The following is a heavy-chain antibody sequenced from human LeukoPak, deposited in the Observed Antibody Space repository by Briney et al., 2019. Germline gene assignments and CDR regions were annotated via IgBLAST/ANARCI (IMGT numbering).Heavy chain of an antibody. CDR3: AKDRNYYYDSSGIDY. CDR1: GFTFSSYA. Sequence: GGSLRLSCAASGFTFSSYAMSWVRQAPGKGLEWGSAISGSGGSTYYADSVKGRFTISRDNSKNTLYLQMNSLRAEDTAVYYCAKDRNYYYDSSGIDYWGQGTLVTVSS. J-gene: IGHJ4*02. V-gene: IGHV3-23*01. D-gene: IGHD3-22*01. CDR2: ISGSGGST.